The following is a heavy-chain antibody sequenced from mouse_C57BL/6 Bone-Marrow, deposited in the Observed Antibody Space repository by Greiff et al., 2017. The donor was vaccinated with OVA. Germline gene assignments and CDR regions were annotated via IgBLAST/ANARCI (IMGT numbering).Heavy chain of an antibody. CDR2: IRLKSDNYAT. CDR1: GFTFSNYW. CDR3: DPAWFAY. Sequence: EVQLVESGGGLVQPGGSMKLSCVASGFTFSNYWMNWVRQSPEKGLEWVAQIRLKSDNYATHYAESVKWRFTISRDDSKSSVYLQMNNLRAEDTGIYYCDPAWFAYWGQGTLVTVSA. J-gene: IGHJ3*01. V-gene: IGHV6-3*01.